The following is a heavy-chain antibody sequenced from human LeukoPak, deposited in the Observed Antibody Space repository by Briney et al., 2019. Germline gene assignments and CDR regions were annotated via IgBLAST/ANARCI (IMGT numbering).Heavy chain of an antibody. CDR2: ISSTSTYI. CDR1: GFSFSSYT. J-gene: IGHJ4*02. D-gene: IGHD3-10*01. Sequence: AGGSLRLSCAASGFSFSSYTMNWVRQAPGKGLEWFSFISSTSTYIYYADSLKGRFTISRDNAKNSLYLQMNSLRAEDTAVYYCARVGGSGSLDYWGQGTLVTVSS. CDR3: ARVGGSGSLDY. V-gene: IGHV3-21*01.